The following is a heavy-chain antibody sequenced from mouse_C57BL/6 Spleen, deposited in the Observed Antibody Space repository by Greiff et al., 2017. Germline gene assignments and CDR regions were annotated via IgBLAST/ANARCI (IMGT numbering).Heavy chain of an antibody. D-gene: IGHD2-1*01. CDR1: GYTFTDYE. CDR3: TSPYYYGNYGAWFAY. V-gene: IGHV1-15*01. Sequence: QVQLQQSGAELVRPGASVTLSCKASGYTFTDYEMHWVKQTPVHGLEWIGAIDPETGGTAYNQKFQGKAILTADKSSSTAYMELRSLTSEDSAVYYCTSPYYYGNYGAWFAYWGQGTLVTVSA. J-gene: IGHJ3*01. CDR2: IDPETGGT.